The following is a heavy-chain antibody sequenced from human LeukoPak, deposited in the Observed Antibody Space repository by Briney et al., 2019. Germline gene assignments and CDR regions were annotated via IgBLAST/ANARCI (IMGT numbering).Heavy chain of an antibody. D-gene: IGHD2-2*01. Sequence: GGSLRLSCAASGFTFSSYAMSWVRQAPGKGLEWVSAISGSGGSTYYADFVKGRFTISRDNSKNTLYLQMNSLRAEDTAVYYCAKDREDIVVVPAAVDYYYYYGMDVWGQGTTVTVSS. CDR1: GFTFSSYA. CDR2: ISGSGGST. V-gene: IGHV3-23*01. CDR3: AKDREDIVVVPAAVDYYYYYGMDV. J-gene: IGHJ6*02.